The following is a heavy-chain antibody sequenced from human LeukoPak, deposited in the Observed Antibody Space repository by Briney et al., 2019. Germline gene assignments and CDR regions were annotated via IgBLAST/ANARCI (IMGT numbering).Heavy chain of an antibody. CDR3: ARGPQSYYYDSSGYYIDY. J-gene: IGHJ4*02. Sequence: GGSLRLSCAASGFAFRSYGMHWVRQAPGKGLEWVAVIWYDGSNKYYADSVKGRFTISRDNSKNTLYLQMNSLRAEDTAVYYCARGPQSYYYDSSGYYIDYWGQGTLVTVSS. V-gene: IGHV3-33*01. CDR1: GFAFRSYG. D-gene: IGHD3-22*01. CDR2: IWYDGSNK.